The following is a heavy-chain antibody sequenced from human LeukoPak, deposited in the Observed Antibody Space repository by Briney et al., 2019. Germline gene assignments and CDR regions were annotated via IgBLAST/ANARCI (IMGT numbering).Heavy chain of an antibody. J-gene: IGHJ6*03. V-gene: IGHV4-59*01. CDR1: GASISSYY. D-gene: IGHD3-22*01. CDR3: ARSDHDSSGDYYSYHYYYMDV. Sequence: PSETLSLTCAVSGASISSYYWSWIRQPPGKGLEWIGYIYYSGGTNYNPSLKSRVTMSVDTSKNQFSLRLTSVTAADTAVYYCARSDHDSSGDYYSYHYYYMDVWGTGTPVTVSS. CDR2: IYYSGGT.